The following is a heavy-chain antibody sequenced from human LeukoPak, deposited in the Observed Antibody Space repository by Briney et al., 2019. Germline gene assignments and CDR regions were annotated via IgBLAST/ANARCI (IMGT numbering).Heavy chain of an antibody. V-gene: IGHV4-34*01. Sequence: SETLSLTCAVYGGSFSGYYWSWIRQPPGKGLEWIGEINHSGSTNYNPSLKSRVTISVDTSKNQSSLKLSSVTAADTAVYYCARGGVGDRLRNWGQGTLVTVSS. J-gene: IGHJ4*02. CDR2: INHSGST. CDR3: ARGGVGDRLRN. CDR1: GGSFSGYY. D-gene: IGHD2-21*02.